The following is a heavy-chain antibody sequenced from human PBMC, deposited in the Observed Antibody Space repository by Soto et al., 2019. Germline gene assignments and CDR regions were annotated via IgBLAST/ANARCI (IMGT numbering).Heavy chain of an antibody. D-gene: IGHD3-3*01. J-gene: IGHJ4*02. CDR1: GVTFISYA. V-gene: IGHV3-23*01. Sequence: VGFLRLSCAASGVTFISYAMTWVRQAPGKGLEWVSAINGNGDITYYADSVKGRFTLSRDNSRNTLYLQMNSLRVEDTAVYYCAKGSYIASYEGRHWGQGTLVTVSS. CDR2: INGNGDIT. CDR3: AKGSYIASYEGRH.